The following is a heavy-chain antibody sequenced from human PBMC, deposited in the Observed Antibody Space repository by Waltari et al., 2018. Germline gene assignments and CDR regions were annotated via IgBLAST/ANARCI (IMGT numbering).Heavy chain of an antibody. Sequence: QVQLVQSGAEVKKPGASVKVSCKASGYTFPGNYMHWVRQAPGQGLAWMGWINPNSGGTKYAQKFQGRVTMTRDTSISTAYMELSRLRSDDTAVYYCARDKYSSSWYGEIFYYYYGMDVWGQGTTVTVSS. J-gene: IGHJ6*02. CDR3: ARDKYSSSWYGEIFYYYYGMDV. V-gene: IGHV1-2*02. D-gene: IGHD6-13*01. CDR2: INPNSGGT. CDR1: GYTFPGNY.